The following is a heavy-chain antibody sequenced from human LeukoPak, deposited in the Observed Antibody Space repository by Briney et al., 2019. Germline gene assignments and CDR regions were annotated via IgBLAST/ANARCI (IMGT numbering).Heavy chain of an antibody. J-gene: IGHJ4*02. CDR3: ARATLGIYLTY. D-gene: IGHD5-12*01. CDR2: ISSSGSTI. Sequence: GGSLRLSCAASGFTFSDYYMSWIRQAPGKGLELVSYISSSGSTIFYADSVKGRFTISRDNAKKTLYLQMNSLRVEDTAMYYCARATLGIYLTYWGQGTLVTVSS. CDR1: GFTFSDYY. V-gene: IGHV3-11*04.